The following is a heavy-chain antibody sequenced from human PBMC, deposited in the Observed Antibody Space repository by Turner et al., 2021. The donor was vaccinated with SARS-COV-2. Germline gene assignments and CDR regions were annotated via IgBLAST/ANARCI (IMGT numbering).Heavy chain of an antibody. V-gene: IGHV3-30*04. Sequence: QVQLVESGGGVLQPGRSLRPSWAASGFTFSSYATHWVRPAPGKGLEWVAVISFEGSNKYYADSVKGQFTISRDNSMNTLYLKMNSLRVEDTAVYHCARDEGAAAGRYYYYYGMDVWGQGTTVTVSS. D-gene: IGHD6-13*01. CDR3: ARDEGAAAGRYYYYYGMDV. J-gene: IGHJ6*02. CDR1: GFTFSSYA. CDR2: ISFEGSNK.